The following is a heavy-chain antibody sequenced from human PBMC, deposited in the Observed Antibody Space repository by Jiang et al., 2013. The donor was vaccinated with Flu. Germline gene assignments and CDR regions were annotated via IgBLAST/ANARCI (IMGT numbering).Heavy chain of an antibody. Sequence: LLKPSETLSLTCTVSGGSISSSSYYWGWIRQPPGKGPEWIGSIYYGGISYYNPSLQSRVTISLDASKNQFSLKLSSVTAADTAVYYCARQSVVAVAARYYFDYWGQGTLVTVSS. CDR1: GGSISSSSYY. CDR2: IYYGGIS. CDR3: ARQSVVAVAARYYFDY. J-gene: IGHJ4*02. V-gene: IGHV4-39*07. D-gene: IGHD6-19*01.